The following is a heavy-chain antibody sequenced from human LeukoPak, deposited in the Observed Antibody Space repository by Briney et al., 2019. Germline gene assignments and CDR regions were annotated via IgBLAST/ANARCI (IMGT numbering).Heavy chain of an antibody. J-gene: IGHJ4*02. CDR2: ISSSGSTI. D-gene: IGHD2-2*02. Sequence: GGSLRLSCAASGFTFSDYDMSWIRQAPGKGLEWVSYISSSGSTIYYADSVKGRFTISGDNATNSLYLQMNSLRAEDTAVYYCARLATAIPLYYFDYWGQGTLVTVSS. CDR1: GFTFSDYD. V-gene: IGHV3-11*01. CDR3: ARLATAIPLYYFDY.